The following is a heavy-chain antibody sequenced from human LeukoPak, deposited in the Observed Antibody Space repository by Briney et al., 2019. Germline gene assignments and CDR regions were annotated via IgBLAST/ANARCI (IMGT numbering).Heavy chain of an antibody. CDR2: IYYSGST. CDR1: GVSSSSVGYY. J-gene: IGHJ6*02. CDR3: ARCKAFYGMDV. Sequence: SQTLSLTCTVSGVSSSSVGYYWRSIRQHPGKGLEWIGYIYYSGSTYYNPSLKSRVTISVDTSKNQFSLKLSSVTAADTAVYYCARCKAFYGMDVWGQGTTVTVSS. V-gene: IGHV4-31*03. D-gene: IGHD2/OR15-2a*01.